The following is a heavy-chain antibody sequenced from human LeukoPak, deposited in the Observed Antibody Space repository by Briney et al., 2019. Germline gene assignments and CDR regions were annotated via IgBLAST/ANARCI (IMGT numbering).Heavy chain of an antibody. J-gene: IGHJ4*02. CDR2: IYYSGST. V-gene: IGHV4-59*08. CDR1: GGSISSYY. CDR3: ARIPEYSSSWQHYFDY. Sequence: SETLSLTCTVSGGSISSYYWSWIRQPPGKGLEWIGYIYYSGSTNYNPSLKSRVTISVDTSKSQFSLKLSSVTAADTAVYYCARIPEYSSSWQHYFDYWGQGTLVTVSS. D-gene: IGHD6-13*01.